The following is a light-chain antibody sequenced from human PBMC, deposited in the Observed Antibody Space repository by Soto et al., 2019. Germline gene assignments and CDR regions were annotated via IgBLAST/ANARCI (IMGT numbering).Light chain of an antibody. Sequence: EIVLTQSPGTLSLSPGERATLSCRAIESVSTNYLAWYQQKPGQAPRLLISGASSRATGIPDRFSGSGSGADFTLTINRRETEDFAVYYCQQYGSVPLTFGGGTKGELK. CDR2: GAS. J-gene: IGKJ4*02. CDR1: ESVSTNY. V-gene: IGKV3-20*01. CDR3: QQYGSVPLT.